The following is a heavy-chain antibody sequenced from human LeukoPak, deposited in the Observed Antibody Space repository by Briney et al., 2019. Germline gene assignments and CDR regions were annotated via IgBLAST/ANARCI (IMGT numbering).Heavy chain of an antibody. V-gene: IGHV4-38-2*02. Sequence: SETLSLTCTASGYSISSGYYWSWIRQPPGKGLEWIGEINHSGSTTYNPSLTSRLTLSQDTSKNQVYLRLTSVTAADTAVYYCARDGGGNRNFDYWGQGTLVTVSS. J-gene: IGHJ4*02. CDR2: INHSGST. D-gene: IGHD4-23*01. CDR1: GYSISSGYY. CDR3: ARDGGGNRNFDY.